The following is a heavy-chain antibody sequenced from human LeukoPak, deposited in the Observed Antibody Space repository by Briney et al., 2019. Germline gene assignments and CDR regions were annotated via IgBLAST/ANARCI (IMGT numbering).Heavy chain of an antibody. CDR1: GFTVSSNY. CDR2: IYSGGST. V-gene: IGHV3-53*01. Sequence: GGSLRLSGAASGFTVSSNYMSWVRQAPGKGLEWVSVIYSGGSTYYADSVKGRFTISRDNSKNTLYLQMNSLRAEDTAVYYCARTVVPAAMSPYYFDYWGQGTLVTVSS. CDR3: ARTVVPAAMSPYYFDY. D-gene: IGHD2-2*01. J-gene: IGHJ4*02.